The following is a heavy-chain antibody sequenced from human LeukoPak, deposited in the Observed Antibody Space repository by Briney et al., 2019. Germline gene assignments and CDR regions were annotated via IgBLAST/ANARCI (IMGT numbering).Heavy chain of an antibody. CDR1: EFTVSSNY. CDR3: ARGVAGLYYYGMDV. CDR2: IYSGGST. D-gene: IGHD3-3*01. J-gene: IGHJ6*02. V-gene: IGHV3-53*01. Sequence: PGGSLRLSCAASEFTVSSNYMSWVRQAPGKGLEWVSVIYSGGSTYYADSVKGRFTISRDNSKNTLYLQMNSLRAEDTAVYYCARGVAGLYYYGMDVWGQGTTVTVSS.